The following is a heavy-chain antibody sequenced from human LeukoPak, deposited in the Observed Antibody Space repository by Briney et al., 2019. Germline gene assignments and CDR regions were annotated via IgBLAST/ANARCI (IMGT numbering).Heavy chain of an antibody. Sequence: GGSLRLSCAASGFTFSSYGMHWVRQAPGKGLEWVAVIWYDGSNKYYADSVKGRFTISRDNSKNTLYLQMNSLRAEDTAVYYCARDGSLGELPTYYFDYWGQGTLVTVSS. V-gene: IGHV3-33*01. D-gene: IGHD1-26*01. CDR2: IWYDGSNK. CDR3: ARDGSLGELPTYYFDY. CDR1: GFTFSSYG. J-gene: IGHJ4*02.